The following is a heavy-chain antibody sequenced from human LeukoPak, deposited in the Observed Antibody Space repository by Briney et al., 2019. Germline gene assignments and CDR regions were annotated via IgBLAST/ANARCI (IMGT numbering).Heavy chain of an antibody. D-gene: IGHD3-22*01. CDR1: GXTFSSHS. J-gene: IGHJ4*02. V-gene: IGHV3-48*02. CDR3: ARDDGYYDNSGYYNNLLFDY. CDR2: ISSSSGTI. Sequence: GGSLRLSCVASGXTFSSHSMNWVRQAPGKGLEWISYISSSSGTIYYADSVKGRFTISRDNAKNSLYLQMDGLRDEDTAVYYRARDDGYYDNSGYYNNLLFDYWGQGTLVTVSS.